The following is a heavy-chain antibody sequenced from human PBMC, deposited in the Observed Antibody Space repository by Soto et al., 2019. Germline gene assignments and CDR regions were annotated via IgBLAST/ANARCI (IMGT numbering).Heavy chain of an antibody. V-gene: IGHV3-53*01. Sequence: GGSLRLSCAASGFTVSSNYMSWVRQAPGKGLEWVSVIYSGGSTYYADSVKGRFTISRDNSKNTLYLQMNSLRAEDTAVYYCAREIITMVRGVDNWFDPWGKGTLVTVSS. CDR3: AREIITMVRGVDNWFDP. CDR1: GFTVSSNY. J-gene: IGHJ5*02. CDR2: IYSGGST. D-gene: IGHD3-10*01.